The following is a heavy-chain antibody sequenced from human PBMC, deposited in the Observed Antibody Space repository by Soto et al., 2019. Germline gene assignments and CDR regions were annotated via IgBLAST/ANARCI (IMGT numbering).Heavy chain of an antibody. Sequence: GGSLRLSCAASGFTFSSYGMHWVRQAPGKGLEWVAVISYDGSNKYYADSVKGRFTISRDNSKNTLYLQMNSLRAEDTAVYYCAKDRRGYSYGYFDYWGQGTLVTVSS. CDR3: AKDRRGYSYGYFDY. CDR1: GFTFSSYG. CDR2: ISYDGSNK. V-gene: IGHV3-30*18. D-gene: IGHD5-18*01. J-gene: IGHJ4*02.